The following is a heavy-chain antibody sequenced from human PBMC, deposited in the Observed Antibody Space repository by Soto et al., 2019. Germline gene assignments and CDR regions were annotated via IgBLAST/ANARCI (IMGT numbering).Heavy chain of an antibody. Sequence: QVQLVQSGAEVKKPGSSVKVSCKASRGTFSSYAISWVRQAPGQGLEWMGGIIPISGTANYAQKFQGRVTITADESTSTAYMELSSLRSQDTAVYYCARDRWGVDYWGQGTLVTVSS. CDR3: ARDRWGVDY. D-gene: IGHD3-16*01. V-gene: IGHV1-69*12. CDR1: RGTFSSYA. CDR2: IIPISGTA. J-gene: IGHJ4*02.